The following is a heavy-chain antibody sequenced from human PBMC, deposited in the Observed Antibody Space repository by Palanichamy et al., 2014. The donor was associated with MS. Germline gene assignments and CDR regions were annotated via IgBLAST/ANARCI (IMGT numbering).Heavy chain of an antibody. J-gene: IGHJ2*01. CDR2: INWNGDTI. Sequence: EVQLVESGGRVVRRGGPVRLSCVASGITFRDHGMSWVRRVPGKGLEWVSGINWNGDTISYGDAVKGRFIISRDNAKKSLYLQMNSLRAEDTALYFCAREDWGSAGNWFFDHWGRGTPVTVSS. D-gene: IGHD7-27*01. CDR1: GITFRDHG. V-gene: IGHV3-20*04. CDR3: AREDWGSAGNWFFDH.